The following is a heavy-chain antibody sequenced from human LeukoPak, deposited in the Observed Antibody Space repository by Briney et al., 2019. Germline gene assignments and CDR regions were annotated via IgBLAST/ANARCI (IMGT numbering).Heavy chain of an antibody. J-gene: IGHJ4*02. CDR1: GFTFSSYA. CDR3: ARDSPRPYYYDSSGYYLYYFDY. Sequence: GGSLRLSCAASGFTFSSYAMHWVRQAPGKGLGWVAVISYDGSNKYYADSVKGRFTISRDNSKNTLYLQMNSLRAEDTAVYYCARDSPRPYYYDSSGYYLYYFDYWGQGTLVTVSS. D-gene: IGHD3-22*01. CDR2: ISYDGSNK. V-gene: IGHV3-30*01.